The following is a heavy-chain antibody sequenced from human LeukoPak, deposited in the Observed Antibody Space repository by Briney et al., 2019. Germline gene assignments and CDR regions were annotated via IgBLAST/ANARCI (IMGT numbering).Heavy chain of an antibody. CDR1: GGTFSSYA. CDR3: ARFSECDYVWGSYPTDPFDY. Sequence: SVKVSCKASGGTFSSYAISWVRQAPGQGLEWMGRIIPILGIANYAQKFQGRVTITADKSTSTAYMELSSLRSEDTAVYYCARFSECDYVWGSYPTDPFDYWGQGTLVTVSS. CDR2: IIPILGIA. D-gene: IGHD3-16*02. J-gene: IGHJ4*02. V-gene: IGHV1-69*04.